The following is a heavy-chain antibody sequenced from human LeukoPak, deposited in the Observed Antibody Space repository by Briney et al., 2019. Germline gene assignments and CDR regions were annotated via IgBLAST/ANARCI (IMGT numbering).Heavy chain of an antibody. D-gene: IGHD4-17*01. Sequence: PGGSLRLSCAASGFTFSSYAMHWVRQAPDKGLEWVAVISYDGSNKYYADSVKGRFTISRDNSKNTLYLQMNSLRAEDTAVYYCARDESTVTTVNYYYGMDVWGQGTTVTVSS. V-gene: IGHV3-30*04. CDR3: ARDESTVTTVNYYYGMDV. CDR1: GFTFSSYA. CDR2: ISYDGSNK. J-gene: IGHJ6*02.